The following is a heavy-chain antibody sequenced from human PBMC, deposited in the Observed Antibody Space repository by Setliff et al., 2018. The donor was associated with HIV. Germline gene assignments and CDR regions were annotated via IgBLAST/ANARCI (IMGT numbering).Heavy chain of an antibody. CDR3: ARDRVVGATLDPLDL. V-gene: IGHV3-48*03. Sequence: GGSLRLSCTASGFTFINYEMNWVRQAPGKGLEWVAYISYSGFAIHYADSVKGRFTISRDNAKNSLYLQMNSLRAEDTAVYYCARDRVVGATLDPLDLWGQGTMVTVSS. J-gene: IGHJ3*01. D-gene: IGHD1-26*01. CDR1: GFTFINYE. CDR2: ISYSGFAI.